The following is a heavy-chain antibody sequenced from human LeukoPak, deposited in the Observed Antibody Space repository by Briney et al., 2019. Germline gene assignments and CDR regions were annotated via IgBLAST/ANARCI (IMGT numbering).Heavy chain of an antibody. Sequence: ASVKVSCKASGYTFTSYDITWVRQATGQGLEWMGWMNPNTGKAGYAQKFQGRLTMTSNTSMTTAYMELSSLRSEDTAVYYCATVARRTYEWLSRPDYFDYWGQGTLVTVSS. J-gene: IGHJ4*02. D-gene: IGHD3-3*01. CDR3: ATVARRTYEWLSRPDYFDY. CDR2: MNPNTGKA. CDR1: GYTFTSYD. V-gene: IGHV1-8*01.